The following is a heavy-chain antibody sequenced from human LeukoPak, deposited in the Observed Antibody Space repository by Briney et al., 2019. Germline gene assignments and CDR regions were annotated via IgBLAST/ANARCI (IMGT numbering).Heavy chain of an antibody. D-gene: IGHD6-13*01. CDR1: GGSISPYF. CDR3: ERHGKQPYHFDY. Sequence: SETLSLTCTVSGGSISPYFWSWIRQPPGKGLEYIGYIYYSGSTNCNPSLKSRVTMSVDTSKNQFSLKLNSVTAADTAVYYCERHGKQPYHFDYWGQGTQVTVSS. V-gene: IGHV4-59*08. J-gene: IGHJ4*02. CDR2: IYYSGST.